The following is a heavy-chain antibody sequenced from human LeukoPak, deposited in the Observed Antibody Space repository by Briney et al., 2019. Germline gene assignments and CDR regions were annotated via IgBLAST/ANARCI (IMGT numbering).Heavy chain of an antibody. CDR1: GGSISSGGYS. V-gene: IGHV4-30-2*01. Sequence: SETLSLTCAVSGGSISSGGYSWSWLRQPPGKGLEWIGYIYHSGSTYYNPSLKSRGTISVDRSKNQFSLKLSSVTAADTAVYYCARGVRGRYFDYWGQGTLVTVSS. J-gene: IGHJ4*02. CDR2: IYHSGST. CDR3: ARGVRGRYFDY. D-gene: IGHD3-10*01.